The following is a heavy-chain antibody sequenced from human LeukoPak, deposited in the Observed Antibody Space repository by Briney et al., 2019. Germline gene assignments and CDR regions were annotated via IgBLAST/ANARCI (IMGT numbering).Heavy chain of an antibody. CDR2: INWNGGST. V-gene: IGHV3-20*04. CDR1: GFTFDDYG. J-gene: IGHJ4*02. CDR3: ARDPPIAAAGTEDY. D-gene: IGHD6-13*01. Sequence: PGGSLRLSCAASGFTFDDYGMSWVRQAPGKGLEWVSGINWNGGSTGYADSVKGRFTISRDNAKNSLYLQMNSLRAEDTALHYCARDPPIAAAGTEDYWGQGTLVTVSS.